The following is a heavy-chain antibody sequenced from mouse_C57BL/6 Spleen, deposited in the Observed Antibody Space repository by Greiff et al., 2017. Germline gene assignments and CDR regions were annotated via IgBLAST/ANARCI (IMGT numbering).Heavy chain of an antibody. CDR1: GYAFSSYW. D-gene: IGHD2-2*01. Sequence: QVQLQQSGAELVKPGASVKISCKASGYAFSSYWMNWVKQRPGKGLEWIGQIYPGDGDTNYNGKFKGKATLTADKSSSTAYMQLSSRTSEDSAVYFCARVGGYDRDYYAMDYWGQGTSGTVSS. V-gene: IGHV1-80*01. CDR3: ARVGGYDRDYYAMDY. CDR2: IYPGDGDT. J-gene: IGHJ4*01.